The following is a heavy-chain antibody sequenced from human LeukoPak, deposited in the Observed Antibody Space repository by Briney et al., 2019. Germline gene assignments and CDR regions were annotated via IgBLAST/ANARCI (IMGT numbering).Heavy chain of an antibody. V-gene: IGHV4-30-4*08. Sequence: TSETLSLTCTVSGGSISSGDYYWSWIRQPPGKGLEWIGYIYYSGSTYYNPSLKSRVTISVDTSKNQFSLKLSSVTAAYTAVYYCARGHDYGDYFDYWGQGTLVTVSS. CDR1: GGSISSGDYY. CDR2: IYYSGST. D-gene: IGHD4-17*01. CDR3: ARGHDYGDYFDY. J-gene: IGHJ4*02.